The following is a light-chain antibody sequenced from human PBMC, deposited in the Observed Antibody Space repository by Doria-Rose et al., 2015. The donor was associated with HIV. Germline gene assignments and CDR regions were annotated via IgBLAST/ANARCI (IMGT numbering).Light chain of an antibody. CDR3: QRYNRPWT. J-gene: IGKJ1*01. CDR2: KAS. V-gene: IGKV1-5*03. CDR1: QSISAW. Sequence: ITCRASQSISAWLAWYQQEPGKAPKLLIYKASSLESGVPSRFSGSGSGTEFTLTITSLQPDDFATYFCQRYNRPWTFGQGTKVEIE.